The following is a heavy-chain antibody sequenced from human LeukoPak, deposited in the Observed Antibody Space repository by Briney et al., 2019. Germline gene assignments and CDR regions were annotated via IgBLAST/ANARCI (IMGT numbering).Heavy chain of an antibody. V-gene: IGHV3-21*01. CDR3: ARDRGYCSGGSCYDGGFQH. J-gene: IGHJ1*01. CDR2: ISSSSSYI. Sequence: GGSLRLSCAASGFTFSSYSMNWVRQAPGKGLEWVSSISSSSSYIYYADSVKGRFTISRDNAKNSLYLQMNSLRAEDTAVYYCARDRGYCSGGSCYDGGFQHWGQGNLVTVSS. D-gene: IGHD2-15*01. CDR1: GFTFSSYS.